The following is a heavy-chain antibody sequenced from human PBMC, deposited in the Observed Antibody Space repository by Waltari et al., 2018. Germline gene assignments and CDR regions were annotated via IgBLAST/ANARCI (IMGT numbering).Heavy chain of an antibody. V-gene: IGHV1-2*02. J-gene: IGHJ4*02. D-gene: IGHD3-3*01. CDR2: INPNCCGT. CDR1: GYTFTGHY. Sequence: QVQLVQSGAEVKKPAASVKVSCKASGYTFTGHYMHWVRQAPGQGLEWMGLINPNCCGTPYAQKFQARVTLPRDTSTTTAYMELTRLRSDDTAVYYCAREECSFDYWCPGTLVTVSS. CDR3: AREECSFDY.